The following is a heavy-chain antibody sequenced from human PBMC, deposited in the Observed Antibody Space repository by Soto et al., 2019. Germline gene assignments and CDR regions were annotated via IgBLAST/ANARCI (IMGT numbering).Heavy chain of an antibody. CDR1: GFTFSSSA. Sequence: GESLKISCAASGFTFSSSAMSWVRQAPGKGLEWVSGVSSGGTTYYADSVKGRFTISRDNSKDTVYLQMNSLKTEDTAVYYCTTDPYSYDILTGYYLFDYWSQGTLVTVSS. CDR2: VSSGGTT. CDR3: TTDPYSYDILTGYYLFDY. V-gene: IGHV3-23*01. D-gene: IGHD3-9*01. J-gene: IGHJ4*02.